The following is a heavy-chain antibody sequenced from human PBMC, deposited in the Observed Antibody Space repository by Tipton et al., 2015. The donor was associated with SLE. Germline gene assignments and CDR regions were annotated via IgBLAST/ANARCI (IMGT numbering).Heavy chain of an antibody. J-gene: IGHJ3*02. Sequence: GLVKPSETLSLTCTVSGGSISSSSYFWGWIRQPPGKGLEWIGSIYYSGTTYYHPSLKSRVTISLDTSKNQFSLKVRSVTAADTAVYWCARGVATIDGDAFDIWGPGTMVTVSS. V-gene: IGHV4-39*07. CDR3: ARGVATIDGDAFDI. CDR2: IYYSGTT. D-gene: IGHD5-12*01. CDR1: GGSISSSSYF.